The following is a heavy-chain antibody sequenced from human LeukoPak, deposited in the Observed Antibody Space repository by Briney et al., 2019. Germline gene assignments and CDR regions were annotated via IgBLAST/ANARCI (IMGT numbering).Heavy chain of an antibody. CDR1: GFTFSNAW. V-gene: IGHV3-15*01. Sequence: GGSLRLSCAASGFTFSNAWMSWVRQAPGKGLEWVGRIKSKTDGGTTDYAAPVKGRFTISRDDSKNTLYLQMNSLKTEDTAVYYCTNGRYDYVWGSYRSPHDAFDIWGQGTMVTVSS. CDR3: TNGRYDYVWGSYRSPHDAFDI. J-gene: IGHJ3*02. CDR2: IKSKTDGGTT. D-gene: IGHD3-16*02.